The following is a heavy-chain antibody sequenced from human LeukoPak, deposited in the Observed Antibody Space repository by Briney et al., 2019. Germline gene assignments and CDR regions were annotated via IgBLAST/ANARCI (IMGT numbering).Heavy chain of an antibody. J-gene: IGHJ4*02. CDR3: ADSGGYYGSGSLDY. D-gene: IGHD3-10*01. V-gene: IGHV3-21*01. Sequence: GGSLRLSCAASGFTFSSYSMNWVRQAPGKGLEWVSSISSSSSYIYYADSVKGRFTISRGNAKNSLYLQMNSLRAEDTAVYYCADSGGYYGSGSLDYWGQGTLVTVSS. CDR2: ISSSSSYI. CDR1: GFTFSSYS.